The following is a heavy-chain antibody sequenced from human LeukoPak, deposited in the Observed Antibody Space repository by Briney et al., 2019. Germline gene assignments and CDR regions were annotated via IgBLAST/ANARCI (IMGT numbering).Heavy chain of an antibody. CDR3: ARAPRWGRGYSGYNQGTTFDY. CDR2: INHSGST. Sequence: SETLSLTCAVYGGSFSGYYWSWIRQPPGKGLEWIGEINHSGSTNYNPSLKSRVTISVDTSKNQFSLKRSSVTAADTSVYYCARAPRWGRGYSGYNQGTTFDYWGQGTLVTVSS. D-gene: IGHD5-12*01. CDR1: GGSFSGYY. V-gene: IGHV4-34*01. J-gene: IGHJ4*02.